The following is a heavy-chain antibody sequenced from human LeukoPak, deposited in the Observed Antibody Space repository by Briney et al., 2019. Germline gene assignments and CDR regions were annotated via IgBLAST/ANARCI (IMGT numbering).Heavy chain of an antibody. CDR2: MRGDGSQL. D-gene: IGHD2-15*01. CDR1: GFIFNNYD. CDR3: ARDCPPRYCSGGMIVAHY. J-gene: IGHJ4*02. V-gene: IGHV3-30*02. Sequence: GGSLRLSCVASGFIFNNYDMHWVRQAPGKGLEWVASMRGDGSQLYHAESVKGRFTISRDNSKNTLYVQMNSLRAEDTAVYYCARDCPPRYCSGGMIVAHYWGQGTLVTVSS.